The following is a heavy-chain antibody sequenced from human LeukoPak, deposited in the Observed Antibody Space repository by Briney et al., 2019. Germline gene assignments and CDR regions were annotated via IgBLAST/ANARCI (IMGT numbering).Heavy chain of an antibody. J-gene: IGHJ5*02. Sequence: KPSETLSLTCTVSGGSISSHYWSWIRQPPGKGLEWIGYIYYSGSTNYNPSLKSRVTISVDTSKNQFSLKLSSVTAADTAVYYCARGYVSVVPAASNWFDPWGQGTLVTVSS. CDR2: IYYSGST. CDR1: GGSISSHY. D-gene: IGHD2-2*01. CDR3: ARGYVSVVPAASNWFDP. V-gene: IGHV4-59*11.